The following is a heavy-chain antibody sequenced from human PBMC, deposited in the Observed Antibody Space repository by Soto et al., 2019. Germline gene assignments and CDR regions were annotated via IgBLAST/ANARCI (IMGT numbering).Heavy chain of an antibody. Sequence: GGSLRLSCAASGFILSDYWMSWVRQAPGKGPEWVANIKFDGSEKQYVDSVRGRFTISRDNSRNSLFLQMNSLRAGDTAVYYCVKDGGYCSSSTCYSPRNHYFDSWGQGTLVTVSS. D-gene: IGHD2-2*01. CDR3: VKDGGYCSSSTCYSPRNHYFDS. CDR1: GFILSDYW. V-gene: IGHV3-7*03. J-gene: IGHJ4*02. CDR2: IKFDGSEK.